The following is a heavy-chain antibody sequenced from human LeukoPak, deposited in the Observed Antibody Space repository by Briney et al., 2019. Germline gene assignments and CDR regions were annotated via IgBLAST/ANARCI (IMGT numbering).Heavy chain of an antibody. CDR2: ISASGGRT. CDR3: AKGHSDFGTGFDL. V-gene: IGHV3-23*01. Sequence: GGSLRLSCAASGFRFCDFAMSWVRQAPGKGLECVSVISASGGRTYSAESVKARFAISRDNSKNTLYLEMNSLTADDTAVYYCAKGHSDFGTGFDLWGQGTLVTVS. D-gene: IGHD4-17*01. CDR1: GFRFCDFA. J-gene: IGHJ4*02.